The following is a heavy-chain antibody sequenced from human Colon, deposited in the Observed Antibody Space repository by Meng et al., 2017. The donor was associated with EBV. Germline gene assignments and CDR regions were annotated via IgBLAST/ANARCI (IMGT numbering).Heavy chain of an antibody. CDR1: GGSISSGTYY. Sequence: QVQLQESGPGLVKPSQTLSLTCTVSGGSISSGTYYWGWIRQLPGKGLEWIAYIHYSGSTYYSPSLKSRVTISVDTSKNQLSLKLSSMTAADTAVYYCARYVFDSSSLYSNWFDPRGQGTLVTVS. J-gene: IGHJ5*02. V-gene: IGHV4-31*03. D-gene: IGHD3-22*01. CDR3: ARYVFDSSSLYSNWFDP. CDR2: IHYSGST.